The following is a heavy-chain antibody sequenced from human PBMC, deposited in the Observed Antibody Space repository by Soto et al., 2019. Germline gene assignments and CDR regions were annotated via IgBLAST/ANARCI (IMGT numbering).Heavy chain of an antibody. V-gene: IGHV4-39*01. CDR1: GGSISSSSYY. CDR2: IYYSGST. CDR3: ARLCLFRSGISGDFDY. D-gene: IGHD3-10*01. Sequence: PSETLSLTCTVSGGSISSSSYYWGWIRQPPGKGLEWIGSIYYSGSTYYNPSLKSRVTISVDTSKNQFSLKLSSVTAADTAVYYCARLCLFRSGISGDFDYWGQGTLVTVSS. J-gene: IGHJ4*02.